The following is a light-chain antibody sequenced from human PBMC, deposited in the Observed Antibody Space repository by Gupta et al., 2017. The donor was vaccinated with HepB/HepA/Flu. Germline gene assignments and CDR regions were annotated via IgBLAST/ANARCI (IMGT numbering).Light chain of an antibody. V-gene: IGKV3-20*01. CDR2: DAS. CDR1: QSVRNGL. Sequence: DIVLTQSPASLSMSPGERATLSCRTSQSVRNGLSWFQQKPGQPPRLLIYDASTRATGIPDRFSGSGSGTDFTLTITRLEPEDFAVYYCQQYGSSTFTFGQGTKLDIK. CDR3: QQYGSSTFT. J-gene: IGKJ2*01.